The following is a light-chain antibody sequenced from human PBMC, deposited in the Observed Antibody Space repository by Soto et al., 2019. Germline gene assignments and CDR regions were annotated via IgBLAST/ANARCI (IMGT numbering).Light chain of an antibody. CDR1: SSDVGGYNY. V-gene: IGLV2-14*01. CDR2: EVS. J-gene: IGLJ1*01. CDR3: SSYTSCSTRV. Sequence: SALTQPASVSGSPGQSITISCTGTSSDVGGYNYVSWYQQHPGKAPKLMIYEVSNRPSGVSNRFSGSKSGNTASLTISGLQAEDEADYYCSSYTSCSTRVFGTGTKLTVL.